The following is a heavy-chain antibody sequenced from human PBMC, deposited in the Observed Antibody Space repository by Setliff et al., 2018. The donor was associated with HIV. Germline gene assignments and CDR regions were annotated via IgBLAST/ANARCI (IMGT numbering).Heavy chain of an antibody. CDR3: ARSRLFFGVVTFDC. CDR2: INTNTGNP. J-gene: IGHJ4*02. V-gene: IGHV7-4-1*02. Sequence: ASVKVSCKASGYAFTSYDMNRVRQAPGQGLEWMGWINTNTGNPTYAQGFTGRFVFSLDTSVSTAYLQISSLKAEDTAVYYCARSRLFFGVVTFDCWGQGTLVTVSS. CDR1: GYAFTSYD. D-gene: IGHD3-3*01.